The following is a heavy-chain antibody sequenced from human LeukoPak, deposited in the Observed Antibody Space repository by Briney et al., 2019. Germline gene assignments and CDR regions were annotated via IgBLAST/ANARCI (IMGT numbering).Heavy chain of an antibody. Sequence: GGSLRLSCAASGFTFSSYGMHWVRQAPGKGLEWVAFIRYDGSNKYYADSVKGRFTISRDNSKNTLYLQMNSLRAEDTAAYYCANPRSYDFWSGYSVDYWGQGTLVTVSS. CDR2: IRYDGSNK. CDR3: ANPRSYDFWSGYSVDY. J-gene: IGHJ4*02. D-gene: IGHD3-3*01. V-gene: IGHV3-30*02. CDR1: GFTFSSYG.